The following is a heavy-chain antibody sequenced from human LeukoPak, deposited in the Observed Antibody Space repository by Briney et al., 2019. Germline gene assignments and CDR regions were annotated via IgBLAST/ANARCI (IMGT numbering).Heavy chain of an antibody. CDR1: GFTFSSYW. V-gene: IGHV3-7*01. CDR2: VKPDGSEK. J-gene: IGHJ4*02. CDR3: ARDNVFDY. Sequence: GGSLRLSCAASGFTFSSYWMTWVRQAPGKGLEWVAHVKPDGSEKSYVDSVKGRFTISRDNAQNSLYLQMNSLRAEDTAVYYCARDNVFDYWGQGTLVTVS.